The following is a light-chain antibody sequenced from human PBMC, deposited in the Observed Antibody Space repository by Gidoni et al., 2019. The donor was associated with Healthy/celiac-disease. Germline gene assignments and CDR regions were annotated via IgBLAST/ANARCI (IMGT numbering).Light chain of an antibody. CDR3: QQRSTWWT. Sequence: EIVLTQSPATLSLSPGERATLSCRASQSVRSYLAWYQQKPGQAPRLLIYDASNRATGIPARFSGSGSGTDFTLTISSLEPEDLAVYYCQQRSTWWTFGQGTKVEIK. CDR2: DAS. CDR1: QSVRSY. J-gene: IGKJ1*01. V-gene: IGKV3-11*01.